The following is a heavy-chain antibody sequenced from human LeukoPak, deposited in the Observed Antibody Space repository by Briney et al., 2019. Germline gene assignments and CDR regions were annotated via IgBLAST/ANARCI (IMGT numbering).Heavy chain of an antibody. J-gene: IGHJ4*02. D-gene: IGHD5-18*01. CDR3: ARDLSGYSYASPVDY. CDR1: GVTFSSYW. Sequence: GGSLRLSCAASGVTFSSYWMSWVRQAPGKGLEWVANIKQDGSEKYYVDSVKGRFTISRDNAKNSLYLQMNSLRAEDTAMYYCARDLSGYSYASPVDYWGQGTLVTVSS. CDR2: IKQDGSEK. V-gene: IGHV3-7*01.